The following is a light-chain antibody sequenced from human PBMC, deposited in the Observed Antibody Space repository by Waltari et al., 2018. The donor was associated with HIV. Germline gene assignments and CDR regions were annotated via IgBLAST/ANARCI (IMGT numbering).Light chain of an antibody. V-gene: IGKV3-20*01. CDR3: QKYDTSLGS. CDR2: GAS. J-gene: IGKJ2*03. Sequence: VLTQSPGTLSSSPGKRATLPCRASQSVSSSFLAWYQQKPGQAPRLLIYGASNRATGIPDRFSGSGSGTDFTLTINRLEPEDFAVYYCQKYDTSLGSFGQGTKLEIK. CDR1: QSVSSSF.